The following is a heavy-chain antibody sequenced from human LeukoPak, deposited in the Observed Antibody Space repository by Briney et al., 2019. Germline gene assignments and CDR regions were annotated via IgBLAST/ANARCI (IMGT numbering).Heavy chain of an antibody. CDR2: IYYSGST. D-gene: IGHD2-2*01. CDR1: GGSISSGDYY. V-gene: IGHV4-30-4*01. J-gene: IGHJ4*02. Sequence: PSQTLSLTCTVSGGSISSGDYYWSWIRQPPGKGLERIGYIYYSGSTYYNPSLKSRVTISVDTSKNQFSLKLSSVTAADTAVYYCASEGYCSSTSCPLDYWGQGTLVTVSS. CDR3: ASEGYCSSTSCPLDY.